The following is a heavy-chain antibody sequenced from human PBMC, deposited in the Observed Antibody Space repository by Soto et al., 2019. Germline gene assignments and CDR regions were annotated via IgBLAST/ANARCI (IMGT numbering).Heavy chain of an antibody. Sequence: GGSLRLSCAASGFTFSSYSMNWVRQAPGKGLEWVSYISSSSTIYYADSVKGRFTISRDNAKNSLYLQMNSLRAEDTAVYYCATYCSSTSCYRTDMDVWGKGTTVTVSS. CDR1: GFTFSSYS. J-gene: IGHJ6*03. D-gene: IGHD2-2*01. CDR3: ATYCSSTSCYRTDMDV. CDR2: ISSSSTI. V-gene: IGHV3-48*01.